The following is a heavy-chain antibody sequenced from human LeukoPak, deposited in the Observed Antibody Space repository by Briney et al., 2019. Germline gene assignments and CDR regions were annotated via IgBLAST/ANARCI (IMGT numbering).Heavy chain of an antibody. CDR2: LNGVNGNT. Sequence: ASVKVSCKTSGCTFTTYAMHWVRQAPGQRLEWMGWLNGVNGNTKYSQRFQGRVTITRDTSASAAYMELSSLTSEDTAVYYCAKGNTYGFDYWGQGTLVTVSS. J-gene: IGHJ4*02. CDR1: GCTFTTYA. D-gene: IGHD5-18*01. V-gene: IGHV1-3*01. CDR3: AKGNTYGFDY.